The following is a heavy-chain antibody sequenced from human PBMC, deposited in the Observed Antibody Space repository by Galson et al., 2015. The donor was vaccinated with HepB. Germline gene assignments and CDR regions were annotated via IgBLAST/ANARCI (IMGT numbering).Heavy chain of an antibody. CDR3: ARGTWSGSPYLKNYYYYMDV. CDR2: ISAYNGNT. J-gene: IGHJ6*03. CDR1: GYTFTSYG. V-gene: IGHV1-18*01. D-gene: IGHD3-3*01. Sequence: SVKVSCKASGYTFTSYGISWVRQAPGQGLEWMGWISAYNGNTNYAQKLQGRVTMTTDTSTSTAYMELRSLRSDDTAVYYCARGTWSGSPYLKNYYYYMDVWGKGTTVTVTS.